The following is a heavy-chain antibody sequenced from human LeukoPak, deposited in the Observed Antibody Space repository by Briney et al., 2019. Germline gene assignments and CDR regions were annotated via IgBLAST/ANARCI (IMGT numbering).Heavy chain of an antibody. D-gene: IGHD3-10*01. CDR1: GGTFSSYA. J-gene: IGHJ4*02. CDR2: INPNSGGT. CDR3: AKTYGSGSYPR. V-gene: IGHV1-2*02. Sequence: ASVKVSCKASGGTFSSYAISWVRQAPGQGLEWMGWINPNSGGTNYAQKFQGRVTMTRDTSISTAYMELSRLRSDDTAVYYCAKTYGSGSYPRWGQGTLVTVSS.